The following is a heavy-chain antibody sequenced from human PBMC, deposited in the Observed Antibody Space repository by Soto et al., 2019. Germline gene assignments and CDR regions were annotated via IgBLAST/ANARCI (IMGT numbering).Heavy chain of an antibody. D-gene: IGHD1-20*01. V-gene: IGHV4-34*01. CDR2: INHSGST. J-gene: IGHJ4*02. CDR3: ARGYNPAYNE. Sequence: SETLSLTCAVHGGSFSGYYWSWIRQPPGKGLEWIGEINHSGSTNYNPSLKSRVTISVDTSKNQFSLKLSSVTAADTAVYYCARGYNPAYNERGQGTQVTVSS. CDR1: GGSFSGYY.